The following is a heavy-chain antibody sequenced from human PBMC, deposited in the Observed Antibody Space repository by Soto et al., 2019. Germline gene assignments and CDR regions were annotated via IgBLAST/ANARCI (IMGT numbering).Heavy chain of an antibody. D-gene: IGHD2-2*01. CDR1: GFTVSSGY. Sequence: GSLRRSGAASGFTVSSGYMAWVRQAPGEGLEWISVLFSCASSYYADSVKGLFTISRDNSKNNLSLEMSSLRVEDTAVYFCARDTCRSGWYDSWGQGTLVTVS. CDR3: ARDTCRSGWYDS. V-gene: IGHV3-53*05. CDR2: LFSCASS. J-gene: IGHJ5*01.